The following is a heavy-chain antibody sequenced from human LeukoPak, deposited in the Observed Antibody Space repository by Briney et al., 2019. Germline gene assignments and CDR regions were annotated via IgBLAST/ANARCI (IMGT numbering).Heavy chain of an antibody. J-gene: IGHJ3*02. Sequence: GGSLRLSCAASGFTFSSYAMSWVRQAPGKGLEWVSSISGSGGSTYYSDSVKGRFTISRDNSKNTLYLQLNSLRAEDTAVYYCAKDRSSGWYNAFDIWGQGTMVIVSS. CDR1: GFTFSSYA. CDR3: AKDRSSGWYNAFDI. V-gene: IGHV3-23*01. D-gene: IGHD6-19*01. CDR2: ISGSGGST.